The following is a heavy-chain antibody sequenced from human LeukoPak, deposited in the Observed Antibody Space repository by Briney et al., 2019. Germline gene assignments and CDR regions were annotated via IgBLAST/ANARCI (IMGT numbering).Heavy chain of an antibody. CDR2: INTGNGNT. CDR1: GYTFTSYA. V-gene: IGHV1-3*04. D-gene: IGHD2-21*02. J-gene: IGHJ4*02. CDR3: ARNTETAIPLPYYFDY. Sequence: ASVKVSCKASGYTFTSYAIHWVRQAPGQRLECMGWINTGNGNTKYSQKFQGRVTITRDTSASTAYMDLSSLRSEDTAVYYCARNTETAIPLPYYFDYWGQGTLVTVSS.